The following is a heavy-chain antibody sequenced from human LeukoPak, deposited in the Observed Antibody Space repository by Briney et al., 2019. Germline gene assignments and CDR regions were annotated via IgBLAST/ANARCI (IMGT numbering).Heavy chain of an antibody. V-gene: IGHV4-4*09. CDR2: IYTSGST. CDR1: GGSISSYY. CDR3: ARRGFVVVPAAIDSYYYYMDV. Sequence: SETLSLTCTVSGGSISSYYWSWIRQPPGRGLEWIGYIYTSGSTNYNPSLKSRVTISVDTSKNQFSLKLSSVTAADTAVYYCARRGFVVVPAAIDSYYYYMDVWGKGTTVTVSS. D-gene: IGHD2-2*02. J-gene: IGHJ6*03.